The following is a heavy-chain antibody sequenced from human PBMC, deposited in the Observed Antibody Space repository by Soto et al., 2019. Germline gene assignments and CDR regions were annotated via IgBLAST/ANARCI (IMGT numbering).Heavy chain of an antibody. D-gene: IGHD2-2*01. CDR2: ISGSGGST. V-gene: IGHV3-23*01. CDR3: AKIVVPAAYYYYYYGMDV. J-gene: IGHJ6*02. CDR1: GFTFSSYA. Sequence: PGGSLRLSCAASGFTFSSYAMSWFRQAPGKGLEWVSAISGSGGSTYYADSVKGRFTISRDNSKNTLYLQMNSLRAEDTAVYYCAKIVVPAAYYYYYYGMDVWGQGTTVTVSS.